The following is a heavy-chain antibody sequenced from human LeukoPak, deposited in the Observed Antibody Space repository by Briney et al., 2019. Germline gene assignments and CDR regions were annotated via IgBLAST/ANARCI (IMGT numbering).Heavy chain of an antibody. CDR1: GGSISSSSYY. Sequence: SSETLSLTCTVSGGSISSSSYYWGWIRQPPGKGLEWIGSIYYSGSTYYNPSLKSRVTISVDTSKNQFSLKLSSVTAADTAVYYCARQSHRPHPKVAGDPGTTTPGVWYFDLWGRGTLVTVSS. CDR2: IYYSGST. D-gene: IGHD1-7*01. V-gene: IGHV4-39*01. J-gene: IGHJ2*01. CDR3: ARQSHRPHPKVAGDPGTTTPGVWYFDL.